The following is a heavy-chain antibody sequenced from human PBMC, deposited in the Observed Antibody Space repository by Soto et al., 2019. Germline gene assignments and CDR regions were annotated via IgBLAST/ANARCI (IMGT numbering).Heavy chain of an antibody. CDR3: ARQGFGPLHGLVDV. D-gene: IGHD3-10*01. J-gene: IGHJ6*02. V-gene: IGHV4-59*08. Sequence: QVQLQESGPGLVKPSETLSLSCTVSGGSISSYYWSWFRQSPGKRMEWIGYVHHSWGSSYNPYLQSGVAISLATSKSQFSLNVTSVTATDTAVYYCARQGFGPLHGLVDVWGQGTTVTVSS. CDR2: VHHSWGS. CDR1: GGSISSYY.